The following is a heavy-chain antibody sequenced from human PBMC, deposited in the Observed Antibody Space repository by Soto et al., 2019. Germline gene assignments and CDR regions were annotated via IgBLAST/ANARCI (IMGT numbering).Heavy chain of an antibody. CDR2: VSYDGSNK. V-gene: IGHV3-30*18. CDR1: GFTFSSYG. D-gene: IGHD3-22*01. Sequence: PGGSLRLSCAASGFTFSSYGVHWVRQAPGKGLEWVASVSYDGSNKHYADSVKGRFTISRDNSRNTLDLQMNSLRAEDTAVYYCAKDTYYYDSSGYYTYDHWGQGTQV. J-gene: IGHJ4*02. CDR3: AKDTYYYDSSGYYTYDH.